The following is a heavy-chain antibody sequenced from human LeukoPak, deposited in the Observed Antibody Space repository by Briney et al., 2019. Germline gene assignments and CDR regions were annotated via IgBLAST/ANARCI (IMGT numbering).Heavy chain of an antibody. Sequence: GGSLRLSCAASGFTFDDYGMSWVRQAPGKGLEWVSGINWNGGSTGYADSVKGRFTISRDNAKNSLYPQMNSLRAEDTALYYCAREGSSGWSNFLDYWGQGTLVTVSS. CDR1: GFTFDDYG. CDR3: AREGSSGWSNFLDY. J-gene: IGHJ4*02. V-gene: IGHV3-20*04. CDR2: INWNGGST. D-gene: IGHD6-19*01.